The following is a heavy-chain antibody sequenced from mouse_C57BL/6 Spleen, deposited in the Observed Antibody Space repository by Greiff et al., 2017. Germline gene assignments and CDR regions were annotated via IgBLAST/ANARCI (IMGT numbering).Heavy chain of an antibody. J-gene: IGHJ3*01. CDR1: GFNIKDYY. Sequence: VQLQQSGAELVRPGASVKLSCTASGFNIKDYYMHWVKQRPEQGLEWIGRIDPEDGDTEYAPKFQGKATMTADSSSNTADLQLSSLTSEGTAVYYCTSYDGYYIFAYWGQGTLVTVSA. D-gene: IGHD2-3*01. V-gene: IGHV14-1*01. CDR3: TSYDGYYIFAY. CDR2: IDPEDGDT.